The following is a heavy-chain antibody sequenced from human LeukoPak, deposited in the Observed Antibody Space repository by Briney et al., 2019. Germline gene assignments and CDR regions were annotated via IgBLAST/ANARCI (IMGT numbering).Heavy chain of an antibody. CDR3: ARDGGTWNAFDI. Sequence: GGSLRLSCAASGFTFSSYSMNWVRQAPGKGLEWVSSISSSSSYIYYADSVKGRFTISRDNAKNSLYLQMNSLRAEDTAVYYCARDGGTWNAFDIWGQGTMVTVSS. V-gene: IGHV3-21*01. D-gene: IGHD3-16*01. J-gene: IGHJ3*02. CDR1: GFTFSSYS. CDR2: ISSSSSYI.